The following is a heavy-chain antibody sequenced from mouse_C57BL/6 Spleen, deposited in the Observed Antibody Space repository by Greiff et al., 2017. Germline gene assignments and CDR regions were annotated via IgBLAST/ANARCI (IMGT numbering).Heavy chain of an antibody. J-gene: IGHJ4*01. V-gene: IGHV1-11*01. Sequence: QVQLQQSGAELASPGASVTLSCKASGYTFTDHIMNWVKKRPGQGLEWIGRIYPVSGETNYNQKFMGKATVSVDRSSSTVYMVLNSLTSEDPAVYYCGRSVGYRDGDYAMDYWGQGTSVTVSS. CDR2: IYPVSGET. D-gene: IGHD1-1*01. CDR3: GRSVGYRDGDYAMDY. CDR1: GYTFTDHI.